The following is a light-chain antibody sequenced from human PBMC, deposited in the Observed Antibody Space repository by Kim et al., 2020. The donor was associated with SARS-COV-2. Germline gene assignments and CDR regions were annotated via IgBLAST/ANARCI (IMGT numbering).Light chain of an antibody. CDR1: QSVSSY. CDR3: QQRGNWPLT. J-gene: IGKJ4*01. V-gene: IGKV3-11*01. CDR2: DAS. Sequence: SLTPGERATRSCRASQSVSSYLAWYQQKPGQAPRLLIYDASNRATGIPARFSGSGSGTDFTLTIGSLEPEDFAVYYCQQRGNWPLTFGGGTKLEI.